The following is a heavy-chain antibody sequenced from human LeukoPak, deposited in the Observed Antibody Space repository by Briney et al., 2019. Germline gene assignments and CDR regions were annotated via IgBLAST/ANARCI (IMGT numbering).Heavy chain of an antibody. J-gene: IGHJ4*02. Sequence: ASVKVSCKASGYTFTGYYMHWVRQAPGQGLEWMGWINPNSRGTNYAQKFQGRVTMTRDTSISTAYMELSRLRSDDTAVYYSARRMNYCTNGVCLQRRIQRIFDYWGQGTLVTVSS. CDR2: INPNSRGT. V-gene: IGHV1-2*02. CDR1: GYTFTGYY. D-gene: IGHD2-8*01. CDR3: ARRMNYCTNGVCLQRRIQRIFDY.